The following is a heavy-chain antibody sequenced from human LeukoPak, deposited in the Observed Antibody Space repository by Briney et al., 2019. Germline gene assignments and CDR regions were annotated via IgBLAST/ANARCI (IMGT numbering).Heavy chain of an antibody. CDR1: GYSFTSYW. V-gene: IGHV5-51*01. CDR3: ARHSFSGGNYYYYYGMDV. D-gene: IGHD6-19*01. Sequence: GESLKISCKGSGYSFTSYWIGWVRQMPGKGLEWMGIIYPGDSDTRYSPSFQGQVTISADKSISTAYLQWSSLKASDTAMYYCARHSFSGGNYYYYYGMDVWGQGTTVTVSS. CDR2: IYPGDSDT. J-gene: IGHJ6*02.